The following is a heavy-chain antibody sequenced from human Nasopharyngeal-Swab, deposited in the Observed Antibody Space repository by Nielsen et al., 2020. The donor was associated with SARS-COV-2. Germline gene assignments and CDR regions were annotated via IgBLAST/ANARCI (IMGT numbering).Heavy chain of an antibody. D-gene: IGHD3-3*01. CDR3: AREKGTYYDFWSGSYRNDYYGMDV. CDR2: IYYAGTT. J-gene: IGHJ6*02. Sequence: SETLSLTCTVSGGSISSSSDYGAWIRQPPGKGLEWIGSIYYAGTTYYNPSLKSRVTISVDTSKNQFSLNLNSVTAADTAVYYCAREKGTYYDFWSGSYRNDYYGMDVWGQGTTVTVSS. CDR1: GGSISSSSDY. V-gene: IGHV4-39*07.